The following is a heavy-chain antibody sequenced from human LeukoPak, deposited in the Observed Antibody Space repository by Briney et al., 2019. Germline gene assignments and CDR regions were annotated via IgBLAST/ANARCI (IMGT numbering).Heavy chain of an antibody. CDR3: ARHQVYGSGSLYYFDY. V-gene: IGHV4-31*03. CDR1: GGSISSGGYY. D-gene: IGHD3-10*01. CDR2: IYYSGST. J-gene: IGHJ4*02. Sequence: SETLSLTCTVSGGSISSGGYYWSWIRQHPGKGLEWIGYIYYSGSTYYNPSLKSRVTISVDTSKNQFSLKLSSVTAADTAVYFCARHQVYGSGSLYYFDYWGQGTLVTVSS.